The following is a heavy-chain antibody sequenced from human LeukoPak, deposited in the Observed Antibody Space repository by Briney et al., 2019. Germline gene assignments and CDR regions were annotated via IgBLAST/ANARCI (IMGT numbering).Heavy chain of an antibody. CDR3: ASGILDVLLDAFDI. CDR1: GFTFSSYA. V-gene: IGHV3-33*08. CDR2: IWYDGSNK. D-gene: IGHD3-10*01. J-gene: IGHJ3*02. Sequence: PGGSLRLSCAASGFTFSSYAMSWVRQAPGKGLEWVAVIWYDGSNKYYADSVKGRFTISRDNSKNTLYLQMNSLRAEDTAVYYCASGILDVLLDAFDIWGQGTMVTVSS.